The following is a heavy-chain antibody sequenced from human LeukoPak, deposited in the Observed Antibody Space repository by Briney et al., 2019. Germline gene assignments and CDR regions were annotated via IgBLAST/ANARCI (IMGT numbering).Heavy chain of an antibody. CDR3: AREASYYYDSSGPGNAFDI. J-gene: IGHJ3*02. CDR1: GGSISSYY. CDR2: IYTSGGT. D-gene: IGHD3-22*01. V-gene: IGHV4-4*07. Sequence: SETLSLTCTVSGGSISSYYWSWIRQPAGKGLEWIGRIYTSGGTNYNPSLKSRVTMSVDTSKNQFSLKLSSVTAADTAVYYCAREASYYYDSSGPGNAFDIWGQGTMVTVSS.